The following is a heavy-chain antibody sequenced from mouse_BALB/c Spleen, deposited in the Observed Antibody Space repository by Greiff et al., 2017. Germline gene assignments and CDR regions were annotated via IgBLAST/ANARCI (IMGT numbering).Heavy chain of an antibody. D-gene: IGHD2-14*01. J-gene: IGHJ4*01. CDR1: GYTFTSYW. V-gene: IGHV1S81*02. CDR2: INPSNGRT. CDR3: ARGDRYDDGYAMAY. Sequence: QVQLQQPGAELVKPGASVKLSCKASGYTFTSYWMHWVKQRPGQGLEWIGEINPSNGRTNYNEKFKSKATQTVDKSSSTAYMQLSSLTSEDSAVYYCARGDRYDDGYAMAYWGQGTSVTVSA.